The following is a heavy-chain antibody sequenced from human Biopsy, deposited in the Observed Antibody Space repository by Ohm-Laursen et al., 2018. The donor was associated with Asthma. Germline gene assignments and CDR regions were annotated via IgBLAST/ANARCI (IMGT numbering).Heavy chain of an antibody. V-gene: IGHV4-30-4*01. D-gene: IGHD4-11*01. CDR3: ARVASYSYFYFGIDV. Sequence: SQTLSLTCAVSGAYIGTLVYHWSWIRQSPGKGLEWIGFVFYSGTTHYSRSLRRRLYISIDTARNEFSMRLRSLTAADTAVYFCARVASYSYFYFGIDVWGPGTTVSVS. CDR1: GAYIGTLVYH. J-gene: IGHJ6*02. CDR2: VFYSGTT.